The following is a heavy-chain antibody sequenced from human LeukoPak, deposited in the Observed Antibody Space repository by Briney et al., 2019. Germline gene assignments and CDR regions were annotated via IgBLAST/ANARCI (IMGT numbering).Heavy chain of an antibody. V-gene: IGHV3-74*01. D-gene: IGHD3-10*01. J-gene: IGHJ4*02. CDR2: INSDGSST. CDR1: GFTFSSYW. Sequence: RGSLRLSCAASGFTFSSYWMHWVRQAPGKGLVWVSRINSDGSSTSYADSVKGRFTISRDNAKNTLYLQMNSLRAEDTAVYYCARVGWFGELLSPSDYWGQGTLVTVSS. CDR3: ARVGWFGELLSPSDY.